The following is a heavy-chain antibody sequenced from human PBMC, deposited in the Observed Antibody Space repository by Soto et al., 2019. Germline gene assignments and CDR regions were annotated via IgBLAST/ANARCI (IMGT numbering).Heavy chain of an antibody. V-gene: IGHV1-69*06. CDR3: ARGAGVLRYFDWSSSSYYGMDV. CDR2: IIPIFGTA. CDR1: GGTFSSYA. Sequence: ASVKVSCKASGGTFSSYAISWVRQAPGQGLEWMGGIIPIFGTANYAQKFQGRVTITADKSTSTAYMELSSLRSEDTAVYYCARGAGVLRYFDWSSSSYYGMDVWGQGXTVTVYS. D-gene: IGHD3-9*01. J-gene: IGHJ6*02.